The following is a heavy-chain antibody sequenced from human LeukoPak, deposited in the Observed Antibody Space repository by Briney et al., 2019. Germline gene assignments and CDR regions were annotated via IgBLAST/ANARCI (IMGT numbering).Heavy chain of an antibody. D-gene: IGHD3-22*01. CDR3: ARANTPYYYDSPHTSYYFDY. V-gene: IGHV3-64*01. CDR2: ISSNGGST. J-gene: IGHJ4*02. Sequence: PGGSLRLSCAASGFTFSSYAMHWVRQAPGKGLEYVSAISSNGGSTYYANSVKGRFTISRDNSKNTLYLQMGSLRAEDMAVYYCARANTPYYYDSPHTSYYFDYWGQGTLVTVSS. CDR1: GFTFSSYA.